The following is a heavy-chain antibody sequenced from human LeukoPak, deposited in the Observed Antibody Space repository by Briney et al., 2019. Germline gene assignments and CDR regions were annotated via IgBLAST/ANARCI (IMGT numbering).Heavy chain of an antibody. V-gene: IGHV4-34*01. CDR1: GGSFSGYY. J-gene: IGHJ5*02. D-gene: IGHD3-3*01. Sequence: SETLSLTCAVYGGSFSGYYWSWIRQPPGKGLEWIGEIKHSGITNYNPSLKSRVTISLDTSKNQFSLKLISVTAADAAVYYCAGRPITIFGEVIRSRRHYLDPWGQGSLVTVSS. CDR2: IKHSGIT. CDR3: AGRPITIFGEVIRSRRHYLDP.